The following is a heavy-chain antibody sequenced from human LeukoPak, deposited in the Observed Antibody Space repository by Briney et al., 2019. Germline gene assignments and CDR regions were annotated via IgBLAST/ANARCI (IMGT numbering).Heavy chain of an antibody. D-gene: IGHD3-16*01. CDR2: IRYEGITK. J-gene: IGHJ4*02. CDR3: ARVGGGYFDY. CDR1: GFNFSIYG. V-gene: IGHV3-30*02. Sequence: PGGSLRLSCAAFGFNFSIYGIHWVRQAPGKGLEWVAFIRYEGITKYYAESVKGRFTISRDNSKNTVYLQMNSLRDEDTAVYHCARVGGGYFDYWGQGTLVTVSS.